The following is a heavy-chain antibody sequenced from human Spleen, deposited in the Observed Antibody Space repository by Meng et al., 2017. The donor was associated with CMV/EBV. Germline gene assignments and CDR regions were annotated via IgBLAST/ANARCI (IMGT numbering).Heavy chain of an antibody. Sequence: ESLKISCTVSGGSISSYYWSWIRQSPGKGLEWIGYIYYSGNTNYNPTLKSRVTISVDTSKNQISLKVRSVTAADTAVYYCAGQPYYYYYGMDVWGQGTTVTVSS. J-gene: IGHJ6*02. CDR2: IYYSGNT. CDR3: AGQPYYYYYGMDV. CDR1: GGSISSYY. V-gene: IGHV4-59*01.